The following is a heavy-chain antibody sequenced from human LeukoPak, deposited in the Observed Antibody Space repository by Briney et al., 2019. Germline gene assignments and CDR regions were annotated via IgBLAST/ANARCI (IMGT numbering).Heavy chain of an antibody. D-gene: IGHD6-19*01. CDR1: GFTFTNSA. J-gene: IGHJ5*02. V-gene: IGHV1-58*01. CDR2: IVVGSGNT. CDR3: AAERAVAGTVAEGWFDP. Sequence: EASVKVSCKASGFTFTNSAVQWVRQARGQRLEWIGWIVVGSGNTNYAQKFQERVTITRDMSTSTAYMELSSLRSEDTAVYYCAAERAVAGTVAEGWFDPWGQGTLVTVSS.